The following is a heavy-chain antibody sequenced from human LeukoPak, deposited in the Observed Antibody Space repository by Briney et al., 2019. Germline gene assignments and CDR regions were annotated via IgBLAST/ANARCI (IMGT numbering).Heavy chain of an antibody. V-gene: IGHV4-34*01. CDR1: GGSFSGYY. CDR3: ARGGSRITIFGVLTSPRANWFDP. CDR2: INHSGST. Sequence: SETLSLTCAVYGGSFSGYYWSWIRQPPGKGLEWIGEINHSGSTNYNPSLKSRVTISVDTSKNQFSLKLSSVTAADTAVYYCARGGSRITIFGVLTSPRANWFDPWGQGTLVTVSS. J-gene: IGHJ5*02. D-gene: IGHD3-3*01.